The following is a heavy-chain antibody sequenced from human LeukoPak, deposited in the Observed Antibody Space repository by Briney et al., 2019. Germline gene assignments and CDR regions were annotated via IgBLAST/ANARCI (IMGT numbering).Heavy chain of an antibody. Sequence: PGRSLRLSCAASGFTFSNYAMHWVRQPLGKGLEWVAVIWDDGTNKYYADSVKGRFTISRDNSKNTLYLQMNSLRAEDTAVYYCAKEFSGYLASFEYWGQGTLVTVSS. D-gene: IGHD3-22*01. J-gene: IGHJ4*02. CDR2: IWDDGTNK. CDR1: GFTFSNYA. CDR3: AKEFSGYLASFEY. V-gene: IGHV3-33*06.